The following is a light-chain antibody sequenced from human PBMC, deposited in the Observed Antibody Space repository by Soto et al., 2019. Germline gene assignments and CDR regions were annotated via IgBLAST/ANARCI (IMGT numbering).Light chain of an antibody. CDR1: QDINNF. V-gene: IGKV1-33*01. J-gene: IGKJ3*01. CDR2: DAF. CDR3: QQHDDLPFT. Sequence: DIPMTQSPSSLSAFVGDRVTITCQASQDINNFLNWYQQKPGKAPKLLIYDAFSLETGVPSRFTGSGSGTDFSLTISSLQPEDVATYYCQQHDDLPFTFGPGTTVDVK.